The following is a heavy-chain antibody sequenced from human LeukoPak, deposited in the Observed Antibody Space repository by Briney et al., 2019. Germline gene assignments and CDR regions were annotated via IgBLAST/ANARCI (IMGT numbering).Heavy chain of an antibody. V-gene: IGHV4-59*01. Sequence: SETLSLTCTVSGGSIKNYYWTWIRQPPGKGLEWIGYIYYSGSKSSNPSLKSRVTISVDTSKNQCSLRLKYVTAADTAVDYCARDVPRGTGYMDFWGKGTTVTVSS. CDR3: ARDVPRGTGYMDF. CDR2: IYYSGSK. J-gene: IGHJ6*03. D-gene: IGHD3-10*01. CDR1: GGSIKNYY.